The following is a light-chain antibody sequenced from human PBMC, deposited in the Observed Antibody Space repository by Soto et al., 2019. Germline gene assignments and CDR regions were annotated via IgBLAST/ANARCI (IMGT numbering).Light chain of an antibody. CDR1: SSDVGSYNR. CDR3: CSYTSSTHYV. J-gene: IGLJ1*01. CDR2: EVS. Sequence: QSVLTQPPSMSGSPGQSVTISCTGTSSDVGSYNRVSWYQQPPGTAPKLMLYEVSNRPSGVPDRFSGSKSGNTASLTISGLQAEDEGDYYCCSYTSSTHYVFGTGTKLTVL. V-gene: IGLV2-18*02.